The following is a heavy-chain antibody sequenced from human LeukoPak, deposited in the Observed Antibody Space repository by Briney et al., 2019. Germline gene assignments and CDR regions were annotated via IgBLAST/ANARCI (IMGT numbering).Heavy chain of an antibody. CDR2: INPSGGST. CDR3: ARVSRKGIAVAGTDFDY. D-gene: IGHD6-19*01. Sequence: ASVKVSCKASGYTFTSYYMHWVRQAPGQGLEWVGIINPSGGSTSYAQKFQGRVTMTRDMSTSTVYMELSSLRSEDTAVYYCARVSRKGIAVAGTDFDYWGQGTLVTVSS. CDR1: GYTFTSYY. J-gene: IGHJ4*02. V-gene: IGHV1-46*01.